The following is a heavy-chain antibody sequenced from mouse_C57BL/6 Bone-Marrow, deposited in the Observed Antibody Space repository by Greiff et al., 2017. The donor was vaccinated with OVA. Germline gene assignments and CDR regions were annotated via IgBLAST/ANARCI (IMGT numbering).Heavy chain of an antibody. J-gene: IGHJ2*01. Sequence: VQLQQSGAELVRPGTSVKVSCKASGYAFTNYLIEWVKQRPGQGLEWIGVINPGSGGTNYNEKFKGKATLTADKTSSTAYMQLSSLTSEDSAVYFCARLGYYFDYWGPGATLSLSS. D-gene: IGHD3-1*01. V-gene: IGHV1-54*01. CDR2: INPGSGGT. CDR1: GYAFTNYL. CDR3: ARLGYYFDY.